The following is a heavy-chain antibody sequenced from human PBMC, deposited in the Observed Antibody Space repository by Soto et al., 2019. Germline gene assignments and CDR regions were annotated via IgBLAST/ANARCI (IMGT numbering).Heavy chain of an antibody. D-gene: IGHD2-15*01. CDR1: GFTFRNYP. Sequence: QVQLVESGGGVVQPETSLRLSCTVSGFTFRNYPMHWVRQAPGKGLEWVAVISYDGTNQYYTHSVKGRFTISRDNSKNTLYLVMNSLRPEDTAVYYCARESTLGYYYGLDVWDQGTTVTVSS. J-gene: IGHJ6*02. V-gene: IGHV3-30-3*01. CDR2: ISYDGTNQ. CDR3: ARESTLGYYYGLDV.